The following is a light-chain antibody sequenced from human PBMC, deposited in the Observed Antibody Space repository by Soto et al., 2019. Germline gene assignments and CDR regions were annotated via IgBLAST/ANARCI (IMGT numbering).Light chain of an antibody. J-gene: IGLJ1*01. CDR2: NVN. Sequence: QPVLIQPPSVSGSPGQSVTISCTGTSSDVGSYDYVSWFQQHPGTVPKPMIYNVNNRPSGVSNRFSGSKSGNTASLTISGLQAEDEAHYYCSSYTSSSTPFVFGTGTKVTVL. CDR1: SSDVGSYDY. V-gene: IGLV2-14*01. CDR3: SSYTSSSTPFV.